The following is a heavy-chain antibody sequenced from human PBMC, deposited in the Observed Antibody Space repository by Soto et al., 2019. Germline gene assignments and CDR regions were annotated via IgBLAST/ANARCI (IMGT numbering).Heavy chain of an antibody. V-gene: IGHV4-59*01. J-gene: IGHJ6*03. CDR1: GGSISPYY. CDR2: VYYSGNT. CDR3: ARKGAAASYAHYYMDV. Sequence: QVQLQESGPGLVKPSETLSLTGTVSGGSISPYYWSWIRQPPGKGLEWIGYVYYSGNTTYTPSLKSRVTISVDTSRNRFSLNLTSATAADTAVYYCARKGAAASYAHYYMDVWGRGTAVTCSS. D-gene: IGHD6-13*01.